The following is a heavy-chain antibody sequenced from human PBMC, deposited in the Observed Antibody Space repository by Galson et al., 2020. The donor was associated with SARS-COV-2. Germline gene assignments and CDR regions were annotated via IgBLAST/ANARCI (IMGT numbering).Heavy chain of an antibody. J-gene: IGHJ2*01. CDR2: IFGSGSHR. Sequence: ASETLSLTCVASGFTFSDYTMIWVRQAPGKGLEWVSSIFGSGSHRYYADPVKGRFTISRDSAKSSLYLQMNSLGADDTAVYYCARDLGPAPMIKWYFDLWGRGALVTVSS. CDR3: ARDLGPAPMIKWYFDL. V-gene: IGHV3-21*01. CDR1: GFTFSDYT. D-gene: IGHD3-16*01.